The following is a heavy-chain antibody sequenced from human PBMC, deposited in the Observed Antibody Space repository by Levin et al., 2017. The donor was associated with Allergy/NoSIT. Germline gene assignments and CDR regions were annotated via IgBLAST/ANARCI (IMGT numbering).Heavy chain of an antibody. V-gene: IGHV3-7*01. D-gene: IGHD6-19*01. J-gene: IGHJ2*01. CDR2: IKQDGSEK. CDR1: GFTFSTYW. Sequence: GGSLRLSCAASGFTFSTYWMSWVRQAPGKGLEWVANIKQDGSEKYYVDSVKGRFTISRDNAKNSLYLQMNSLRAEDTAVYYCARYGAVAGTGNWYFDLWGRGTLVPVSS. CDR3: ARYGAVAGTGNWYFDL.